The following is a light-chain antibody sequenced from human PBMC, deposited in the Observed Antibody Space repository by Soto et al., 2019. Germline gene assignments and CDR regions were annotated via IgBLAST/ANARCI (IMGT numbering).Light chain of an antibody. CDR1: SSDVGGYNY. Sequence: SALTQPASVSGSPGQSITISCTGTSSDVGGYNYVSWYQQHPGKAPKCMIYDVIKRPSGVSNRFSGSKSGNTASLTISGLQAEDEADYYCNSYTSSSTLPYVFGTGTKLTVL. J-gene: IGLJ1*01. CDR2: DVI. CDR3: NSYTSSSTLPYV. V-gene: IGLV2-14*01.